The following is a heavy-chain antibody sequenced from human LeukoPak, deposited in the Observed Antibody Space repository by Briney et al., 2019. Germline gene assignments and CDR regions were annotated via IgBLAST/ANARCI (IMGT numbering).Heavy chain of an antibody. CDR1: GGSISSYY. CDR3: ARAPRDLTGAWFDP. Sequence: SETLSLTCTVSGGSISSYYWSWIRQPPGKGLEWIGYIYYSGSTNYNPSLKSRVTISVDTSKNQFSLKLSSVTAADTAVYYCARAPRDLTGAWFDPWGQGTLVTVSS. D-gene: IGHD3-9*01. CDR2: IYYSGST. J-gene: IGHJ5*02. V-gene: IGHV4-59*01.